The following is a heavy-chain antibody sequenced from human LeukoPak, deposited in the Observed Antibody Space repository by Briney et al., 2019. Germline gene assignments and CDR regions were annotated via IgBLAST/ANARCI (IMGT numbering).Heavy chain of an antibody. J-gene: IGHJ4*02. CDR1: GSTISTYW. D-gene: IGHD3-3*01. CDR2: IKQDGSDK. V-gene: IGHV3-7*01. Sequence: WGSLRLSCAASGSTISTYWMSWVRQAPGKGLEWVANIKQDGSDKYYVDSVKGRFTISRDNAKNSLSLQMNGLRAEDTAVYYCATVRSGYVFDYWGQGTLVTVPS. CDR3: ATVRSGYVFDY.